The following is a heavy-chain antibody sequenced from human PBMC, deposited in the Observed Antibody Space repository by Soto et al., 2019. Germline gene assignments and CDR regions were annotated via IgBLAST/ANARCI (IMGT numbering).Heavy chain of an antibody. CDR1: GVSINDYY. CDR2: VYHSGST. CDR3: ARGDYYGSGSYWTHPLKVHFQH. D-gene: IGHD3-10*01. V-gene: IGHV4-59*01. J-gene: IGHJ1*01. Sequence: PSETLSLTCTVSGVSINDYYWSWIRQSPGKGLEWIGYVYHSGSTNYNPSLKSRVTMSLDTSKSQLSLKLSSVTAADTAVYYCARGDYYGSGSYWTHPLKVHFQHWGQGTLVTVSS.